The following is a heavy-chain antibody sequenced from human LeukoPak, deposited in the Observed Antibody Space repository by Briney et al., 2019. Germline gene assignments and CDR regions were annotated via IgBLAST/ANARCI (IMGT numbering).Heavy chain of an antibody. CDR1: GGSFSGYY. CDR2: INHSGST. CDR3: ARVVAAAGNNWLDP. J-gene: IGHJ5*02. V-gene: IGHV4-34*01. D-gene: IGHD6-13*01. Sequence: PSETLSLTCAVYGGSFSGYYWSWIRQPPGKGLEWIGEINHSGSTNYNPSLKSRVTISVDTSKNQFSLKLSSVTAADTAVYYCARVVAAAGNNWLDPWGQGTLVTVSS.